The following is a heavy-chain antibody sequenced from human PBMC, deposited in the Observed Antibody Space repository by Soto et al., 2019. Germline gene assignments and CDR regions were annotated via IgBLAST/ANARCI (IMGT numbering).Heavy chain of an antibody. D-gene: IGHD3-3*01. J-gene: IGHJ4*02. CDR2: ISAYNGNT. Sequence: QVQLVQSGAEVKKPGASVKVSCKASGYTFTSYGISWVRQAPGQGLEWMGWISAYNGNTNYAQKLQGRVTMTTDTSTSTAYMDLRSLRSDDTAVDYWARDVYDFWSGYYLDSTAYWGQGTLVTVSS. CDR3: ARDVYDFWSGYYLDSTAY. V-gene: IGHV1-18*04. CDR1: GYTFTSYG.